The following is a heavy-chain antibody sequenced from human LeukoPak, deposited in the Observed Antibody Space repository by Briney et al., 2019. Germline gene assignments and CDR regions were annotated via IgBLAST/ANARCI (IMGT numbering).Heavy chain of an antibody. CDR2: IIPIFGIA. Sequence: ASVKVSCKASERTFSSYAISWVRQAPGQRLEWMGRIIPIFGIANYAQKFQGRVTITADKSTSTAYMELSSLRSEDTAVYYCARTCSSTSCYYYYGMDVWGQGTTVTVSS. J-gene: IGHJ6*02. V-gene: IGHV1-69*04. CDR3: ARTCSSTSCYYYYGMDV. CDR1: ERTFSSYA. D-gene: IGHD2-2*01.